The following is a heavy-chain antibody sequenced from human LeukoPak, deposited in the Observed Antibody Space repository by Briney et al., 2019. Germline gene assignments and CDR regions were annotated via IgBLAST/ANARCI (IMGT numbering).Heavy chain of an antibody. D-gene: IGHD3-3*01. CDR2: INPNSGGT. J-gene: IGHJ3*02. CDR3: ARSRAITIFGVGGGAFDI. V-gene: IGHV1-2*02. Sequence: ASVKVSCKASGYTFTGYYMHWVRQAPGQGLEWMGWINPNSGGTNYAQKFQGRVTMTRDTSISTAYMELSRLRSDDTAVYYCARSRAITIFGVGGGAFDIWGQGTMVTVSS. CDR1: GYTFTGYY.